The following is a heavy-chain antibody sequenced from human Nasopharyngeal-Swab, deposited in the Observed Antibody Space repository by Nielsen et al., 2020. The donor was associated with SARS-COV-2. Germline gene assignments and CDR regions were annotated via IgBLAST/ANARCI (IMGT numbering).Heavy chain of an antibody. Sequence: WVRQAPGQGLEWMGGIIPIFGTANYAQKFQGRVTITADESTSTAYMELSSLRSEDTAVYYCAGDLGCSSTSCYEGNWFDPWGQGTLATVSS. J-gene: IGHJ5*02. D-gene: IGHD2-2*01. CDR3: AGDLGCSSTSCYEGNWFDP. V-gene: IGHV1-69*01. CDR2: IIPIFGTA.